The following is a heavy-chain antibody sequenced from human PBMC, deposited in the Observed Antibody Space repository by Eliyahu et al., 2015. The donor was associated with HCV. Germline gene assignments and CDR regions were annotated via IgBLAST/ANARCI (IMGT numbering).Heavy chain of an antibody. D-gene: IGHD3-9*01. V-gene: IGHV1-69*01. CDR3: ARGTGDGLPYFDWFY. J-gene: IGHJ4*02. CDR2: IIPIFGTA. CDR1: GGXFSSYA. Sequence: QVQLVQSGAXXKKPGSSXKVSCKAXGGXFSSYAISWVRQAPGQGLEWMGGIIPIFGTANYAQKFQGRVTITADESTSTAYMELSSLRSEDTAVYYCARGTGDGLPYFDWFYWGQGTLVTVSS.